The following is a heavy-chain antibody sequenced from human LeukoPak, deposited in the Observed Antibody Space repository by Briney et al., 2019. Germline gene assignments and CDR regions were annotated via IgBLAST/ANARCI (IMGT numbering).Heavy chain of an antibody. CDR3: AKAWGAYRGSYLIDY. D-gene: IGHD1-26*01. J-gene: IGHJ4*02. CDR2: ISGDGGST. V-gene: IGHV3-43*02. CDR1: GFTFDDYA. Sequence: GGSLRLSCAASGFTFDDYAMHWVRQAPGKGLEWVSLISGDGGSTYYADSVKGRFTISRDNSKNSLYLQMNSLRTENTALYYCAKAWGAYRGSYLIDYWGQGTLVTVSS.